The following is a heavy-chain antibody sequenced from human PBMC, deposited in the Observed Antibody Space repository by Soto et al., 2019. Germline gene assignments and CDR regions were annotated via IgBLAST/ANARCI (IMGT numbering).Heavy chain of an antibody. J-gene: IGHJ4*02. CDR3: ARLNRFNWIPNYFDY. D-gene: IGHD1-20*01. V-gene: IGHV4-59*13. CDR2: IYNSGST. Sequence: SETLSLICTVSGGSISSYYWSWIRQSPGKGLEWIGYIYNSGSTNYNPSLKSRVSISVDTSKNLFSLKLRSVTAAETAVYYCARLNRFNWIPNYFDYWGQGTLVTVSS. CDR1: GGSISSYY.